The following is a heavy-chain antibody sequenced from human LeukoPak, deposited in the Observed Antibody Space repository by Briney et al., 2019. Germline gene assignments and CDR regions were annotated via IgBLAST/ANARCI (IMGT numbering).Heavy chain of an antibody. V-gene: IGHV1-69*01. D-gene: IGHD3-9*01. CDR2: IIPIFGTA. CDR1: GGTFSNYA. CDR3: ARGGYYDILTGYQLSYYYYGMDV. J-gene: IGHJ6*02. Sequence: SVKVSCKASGGTFSNYAISWVRQAPGQGLEWMGGIIPIFGTANYAQKFQGRVTITADESTSTAYMELSSLRSEDTAVYYCARGGYYDILTGYQLSYYYYGMDVWGQGTTVTVSS.